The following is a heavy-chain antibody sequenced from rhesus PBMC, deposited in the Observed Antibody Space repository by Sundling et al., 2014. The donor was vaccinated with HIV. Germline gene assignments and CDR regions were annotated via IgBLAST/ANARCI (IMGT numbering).Heavy chain of an antibody. CDR2: ISGNSAST. J-gene: IGHJ4*01. Sequence: QVQLQESGPGLVKPSETLSLTCAVSGGSISSTNWWNWIRQPPGKGLEWIGSISGNSASTYXNPSLKNRVTISKDTSKNQFSLKLTSVTAADTAVYYCAREPDYEYSEPYYWGQGVLVTVSS. D-gene: IGHD4-23*01. CDR3: AREPDYEYSEPYY. V-gene: IGHV4-65*02. CDR1: GGSISSTNW.